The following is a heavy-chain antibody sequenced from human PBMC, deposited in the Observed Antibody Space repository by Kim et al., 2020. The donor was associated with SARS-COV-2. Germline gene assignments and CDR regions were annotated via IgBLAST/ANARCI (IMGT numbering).Heavy chain of an antibody. CDR2: INPSGGST. CDR3: ARARDSSGYSSYYFDY. Sequence: ASVKVSCKASGYTFTSYYMHWVRQAPGQGLEWMGIINPSGGSTSYAQKFQGRVTMTRDTSTSTVYMELSSLRSEDTAVYYCARARDSSGYSSYYFDYWGQGTLVTVSS. CDR1: GYTFTSYY. D-gene: IGHD3-22*01. V-gene: IGHV1-46*01. J-gene: IGHJ4*02.